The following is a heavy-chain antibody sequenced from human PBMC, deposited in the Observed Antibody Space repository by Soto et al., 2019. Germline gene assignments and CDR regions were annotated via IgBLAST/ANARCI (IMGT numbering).Heavy chain of an antibody. CDR2: IYSGGST. CDR3: ATLIGPSVFYGDYLDY. V-gene: IGHV3-66*01. D-gene: IGHD4-17*01. CDR1: GFTVSSNY. Sequence: PGGSLRLSCAASGFTVSSNYMSWVRQAPGKGLEWVSVIYSGGSTYYADSVKGRFTISRDNSKNTLYLQMNSLRAEDTAVYYCATLIGPSVFYGDYLDYWGQGTLVTVSS. J-gene: IGHJ4*02.